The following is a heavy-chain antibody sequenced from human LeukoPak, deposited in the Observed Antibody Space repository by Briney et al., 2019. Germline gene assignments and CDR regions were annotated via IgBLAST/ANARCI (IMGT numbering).Heavy chain of an antibody. CDR1: GGTFSSYA. Sequence: SVKVSCKASGGTFSSYAIIWVRQAPGQGLEWMGRIIPILGIANYAQKFQGRVTITADKSTSTAYMELSSLRSEDTAVYYCARDAGYCSSTSCYEGYHYYGMDVWGQGTTVTVSS. CDR2: IIPILGIA. D-gene: IGHD2-2*01. V-gene: IGHV1-69*04. J-gene: IGHJ6*02. CDR3: ARDAGYCSSTSCYEGYHYYGMDV.